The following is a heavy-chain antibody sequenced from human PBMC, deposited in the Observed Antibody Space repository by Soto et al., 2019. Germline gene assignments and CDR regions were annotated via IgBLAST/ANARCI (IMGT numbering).Heavy chain of an antibody. CDR1: XGXXXSXXDS. V-gene: IGHV4-30-2*01. J-gene: IGHJ4*02. Sequence: LSLXCAVSXGXXXSXXDSWSWFRQPPGKGLEWIGYIYHSGSTYYNPSLKSRVTISVDRSKNQFSLKLSSVTAADTAVYYCARGNVVAIDYWGQGTLVTVSS. CDR2: IYHSGST. CDR3: ARGNVVAIDY. D-gene: IGHD2-21*01.